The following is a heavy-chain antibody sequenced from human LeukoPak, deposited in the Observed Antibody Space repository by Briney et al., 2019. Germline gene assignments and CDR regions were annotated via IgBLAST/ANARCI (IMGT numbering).Heavy chain of an antibody. CDR3: ARDYYDSSPDAFDI. D-gene: IGHD3-22*01. Sequence: GGSLRLSCAASGFTFSSYSMNWVRQAPGKGLEWVSYISSSSSTLYYADSVKGRFTISRDNAKNSLYLQMNSLRDEDTAVYYCARDYYDSSPDAFDIWGQGTMVTVSS. CDR2: ISSSSSTL. J-gene: IGHJ3*02. V-gene: IGHV3-48*02. CDR1: GFTFSSYS.